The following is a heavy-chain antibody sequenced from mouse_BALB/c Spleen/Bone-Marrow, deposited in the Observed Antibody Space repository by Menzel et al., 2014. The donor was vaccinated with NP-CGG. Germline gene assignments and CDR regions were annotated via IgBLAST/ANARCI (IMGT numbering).Heavy chain of an antibody. V-gene: IGHV5-12-1*01. CDR1: GFAFSSYD. Sequence: EVKLVESGGGLVKPGGSLKLSCAASGFAFSSYDMSWVRQTPEKRLEWVAYISSGGGSTYYPDTVKGRFTISRDNAKNTLYLQMSSLKSEDTAMYYWARPLYYYGSSPCYAMDYWGQGTSVTVSS. CDR2: ISSGGGST. D-gene: IGHD1-1*01. CDR3: ARPLYYYGSSPCYAMDY. J-gene: IGHJ4*01.